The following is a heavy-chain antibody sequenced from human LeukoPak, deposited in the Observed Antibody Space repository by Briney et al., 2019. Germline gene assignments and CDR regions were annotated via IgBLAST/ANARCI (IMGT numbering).Heavy chain of an antibody. CDR1: GLSFSEYW. J-gene: IGHJ4*02. Sequence: GGSLRLSCVVSGLSFSEYWMRCGRQAQGKGLGWVARSNLHGTTVDYADSVKGRFTISRDNANNTLFLQMNSLRAEDTAVYYCASAFTYVRLGDHWGQGTLVTVSS. D-gene: IGHD3-16*01. CDR3: ASAFTYVRLGDH. V-gene: IGHV3-74*01. CDR2: SNLHGTTV.